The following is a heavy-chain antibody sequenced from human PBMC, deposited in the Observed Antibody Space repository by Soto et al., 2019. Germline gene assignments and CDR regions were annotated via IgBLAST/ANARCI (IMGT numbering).Heavy chain of an antibody. J-gene: IGHJ4*02. V-gene: IGHV3-30*03. CDR1: GFTFSSYG. Sequence: QVQLVESGGGVVQPGRSLRLSCAASGFTFSSYGMHWVRQAPGKGLEWVAVISYDGSNKYYADSVKGRFTISRDNSKYTLYLQMNSLRAEDTAVYYCGSYYWGQGTLVTVSS. CDR3: GSYY. CDR2: ISYDGSNK.